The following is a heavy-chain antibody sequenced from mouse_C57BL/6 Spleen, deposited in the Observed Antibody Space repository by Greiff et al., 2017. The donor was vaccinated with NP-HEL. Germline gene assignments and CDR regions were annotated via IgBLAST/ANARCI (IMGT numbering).Heavy chain of an antibody. V-gene: IGHV1-59*01. Sequence: QVQLQQSGAELVRPGTSVKLSCKASGYTFTSYWMHWVKQRPGQGLEWIGVIDPSDSYTNYNQKFKGKATLTVDTSSSTAYMQLSSLTSEDSAVYYCARGGYGSSSLYYFDYWGQGTTLTVSS. CDR2: IDPSDSYT. J-gene: IGHJ2*01. CDR1: GYTFTSYW. CDR3: ARGGYGSSSLYYFDY. D-gene: IGHD1-1*01.